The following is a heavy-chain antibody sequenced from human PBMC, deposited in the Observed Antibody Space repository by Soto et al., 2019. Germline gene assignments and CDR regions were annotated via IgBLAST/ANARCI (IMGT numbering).Heavy chain of an antibody. CDR3: AMETLPDAIDI. CDR2: IRANDESI. J-gene: IGHJ3*02. V-gene: IGHV3-48*03. CDR1: GFDFRSYE. D-gene: IGHD3-3*01. Sequence: GGSLRLSCVASGFDFRSYEMNWVRQAPGKGLEWVSNIRANDESIYYADSVKGRVSVSRDNAKNSLFLEMNSLRVDDTAVYYLAMETLPDAIDIWGQGIMVTVSS.